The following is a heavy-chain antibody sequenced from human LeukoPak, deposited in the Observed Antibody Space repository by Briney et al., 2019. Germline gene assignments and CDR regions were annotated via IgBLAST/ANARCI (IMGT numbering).Heavy chain of an antibody. Sequence: PSETLSLTCAVYGGSFSGYYWSWIRQPPGKGLEWIGEINHSGSTNYNPSLKSRVTISVDTSKNQFSLKLSSVTAADTAVNYCARVYDSSGYYTRPFDYWGQGTLVTVSS. V-gene: IGHV4-34*01. D-gene: IGHD3-22*01. CDR2: INHSGST. J-gene: IGHJ4*02. CDR1: GGSFSGYY. CDR3: ARVYDSSGYYTRPFDY.